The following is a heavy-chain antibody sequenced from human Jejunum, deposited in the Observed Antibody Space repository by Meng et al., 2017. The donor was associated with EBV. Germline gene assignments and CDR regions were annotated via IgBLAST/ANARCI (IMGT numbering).Heavy chain of an antibody. CDR1: RRSFGCSY. V-gene: IGHV4-34*02. CDR2: INHSGST. Sequence: QVQLQQLGAGLLKPLETLSPTGAGYRRSFGCSYWSWNRQHPGKGLEWIGEINHSGSTNYNPSLRSRVTISVETSKNQFSLRLNSVTAADTAVYYCARVAFSYTTRSLDSWGQGTLVTVSS. CDR3: ARVAFSYTTRSLDS. D-gene: IGHD3-16*02. J-gene: IGHJ4*02.